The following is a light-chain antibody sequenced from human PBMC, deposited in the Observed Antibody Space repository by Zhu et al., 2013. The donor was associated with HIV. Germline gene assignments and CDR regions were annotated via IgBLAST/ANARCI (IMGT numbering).Light chain of an antibody. V-gene: IGLV1-51*01. CDR2: DTS. CDR3: GTWDSTLDIAM. Sequence: QFVLTQPPSVSAAPGQKVTISCSGTSSNIGKNFVAWYQHFPGAAPKLLIYDTSERPSGIPDRFSGSKSGASATLHITGLQTGDEADYYCGTWDSTLDIAMFGGGTKLAVL. J-gene: IGLJ3*02. CDR1: SSNIGKNF.